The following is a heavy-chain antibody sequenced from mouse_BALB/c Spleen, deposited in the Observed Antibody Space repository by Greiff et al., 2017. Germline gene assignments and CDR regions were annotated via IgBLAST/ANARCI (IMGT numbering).Heavy chain of an antibody. V-gene: IGHV5-6-5*01. J-gene: IGHJ3*01. CDR2: ISSGGST. CDR1: GFTFSSYA. CDR3: ARGPKGGFAY. Sequence: EVKLVESGGGLVKPGGSLKLSCAASGFTFSSYAMSWVRQTPEKRLEWVASISSGGSTYYPDSVKGRFTISRDNARNILYLQMSSLRSEDTAMYYCARGPKGGFAYWGQGTLVTVSA.